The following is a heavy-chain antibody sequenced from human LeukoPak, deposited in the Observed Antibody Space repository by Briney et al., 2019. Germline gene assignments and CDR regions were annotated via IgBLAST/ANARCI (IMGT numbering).Heavy chain of an antibody. V-gene: IGHV3-7*01. Sequence: PGGSLRLSCAASGFTFSSYWMSWVRQAPGKGLEWVANINQDGSEKYYVDSVKGRFTISRDNAKNLLYLQMNSLRVEDTAVYYCARDSSGWYHWFDPWGQGTLVTVSS. CDR1: GFTFSSYW. J-gene: IGHJ5*02. CDR3: ARDSSGWYHWFDP. CDR2: INQDGSEK. D-gene: IGHD6-19*01.